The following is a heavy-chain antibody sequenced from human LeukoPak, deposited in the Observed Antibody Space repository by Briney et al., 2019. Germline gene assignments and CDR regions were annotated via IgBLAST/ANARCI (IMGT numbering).Heavy chain of an antibody. CDR3: ARRDFWSGYYNY. D-gene: IGHD3-3*01. Sequence: PSETLSLTCAVSGGSISSGGYSWSWIRQPPGKGLEWIGYINHSGSTNYNPSLKSRVTISGDTSKNQFSLKLTSVTAADTAVYYCARRDFWSGYYNYWGQGTLVTVSS. CDR1: GGSISSGGYS. V-gene: IGHV4-30-2*01. CDR2: INHSGST. J-gene: IGHJ4*02.